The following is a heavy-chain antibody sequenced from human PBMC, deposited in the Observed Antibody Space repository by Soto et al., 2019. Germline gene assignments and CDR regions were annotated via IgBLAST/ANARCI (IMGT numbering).Heavy chain of an antibody. CDR1: GSTFSSYG. CDR2: ISYDGSNK. CDR3: AKDRYSSSSSYYYYGMDV. D-gene: IGHD6-6*01. V-gene: IGHV3-30*18. Sequence: AGGSLRLSCAASGSTFSSYGMHWVRQAPGKGLEWVAVISYDGSNKYYADSVKGRFTISRDNSKNTLYLQMNSLRAEDTAVYYCAKDRYSSSSSYYYYGMDVWGQGTTVTVSS. J-gene: IGHJ6*02.